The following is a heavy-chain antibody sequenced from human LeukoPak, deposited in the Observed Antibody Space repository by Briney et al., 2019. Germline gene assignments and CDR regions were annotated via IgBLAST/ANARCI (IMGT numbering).Heavy chain of an antibody. CDR1: GGSFSGYY. Sequence: SETLSLTCAVYGGSFSGYYWSWIRQPPGKGGEWMGEINHSGRTNYNPSLKRRVTISVDTSNTQFSLKLSSVTAADTAVYYCARYSSIAAFLDYWGQGTLVTVSS. J-gene: IGHJ4*02. D-gene: IGHD6-6*01. V-gene: IGHV4-34*01. CDR3: ARYSSIAAFLDY. CDR2: INHSGRT.